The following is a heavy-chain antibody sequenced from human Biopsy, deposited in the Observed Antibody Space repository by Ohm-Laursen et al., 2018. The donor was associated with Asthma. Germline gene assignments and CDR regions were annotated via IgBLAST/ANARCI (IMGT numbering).Heavy chain of an antibody. D-gene: IGHD6-13*01. CDR2: IYYSGTT. V-gene: IGHV4-39*01. CDR1: SGYGGYMRSGNYY. CDR3: VRGSSSWHHGPFHYYYGLDV. J-gene: IGHJ6*02. Sequence: SETLSLTCSLSSGYGGYMRSGNYYWGWIRQPPGKGLEWIGSIYYSGTTYYNPSLESRVTVSADTSKNKFSLKLTSVTAADTTVYYCVRGSSSWHHGPFHYYYGLDVWGQGTTATVSS.